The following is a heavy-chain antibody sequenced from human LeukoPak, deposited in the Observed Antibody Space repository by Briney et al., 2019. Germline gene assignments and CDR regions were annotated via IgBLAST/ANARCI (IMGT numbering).Heavy chain of an antibody. CDR1: GGSFSKYY. J-gene: IGHJ4*02. V-gene: IGHV4-59*01. CDR3: ARFALMGSYYAYFDY. D-gene: IGHD1-26*01. Sequence: PSETLSLTCTVSGGSFSKYYWSWLRQPPGKGLECIGDVYYNGDTNYSPSLTSRVTISVDTSKNQFSLKLRSVTAADTAVYYCARFALMGSYYAYFDYWGQGTLVTVSS. CDR2: VYYNGDT.